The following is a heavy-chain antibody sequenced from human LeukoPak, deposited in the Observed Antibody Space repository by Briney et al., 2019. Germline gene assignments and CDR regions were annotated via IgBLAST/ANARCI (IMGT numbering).Heavy chain of an antibody. J-gene: IGHJ4*02. V-gene: IGHV1-8*01. Sequence: ASVKVSCKASGYTFTSYDINWVRQATGQGLEGMGWMNPNSGNTGYAQKFHGRVTMTRNNAISTAYMELSSLRSEDTAVYYCARGSSSSRYGWDYWGQGTLVTVSS. CDR1: GYTFTSYD. CDR2: MNPNSGNT. CDR3: ARGSSSSRYGWDY. D-gene: IGHD6-13*01.